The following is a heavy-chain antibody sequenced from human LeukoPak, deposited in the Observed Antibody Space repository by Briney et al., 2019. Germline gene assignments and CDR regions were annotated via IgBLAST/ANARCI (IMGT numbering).Heavy chain of an antibody. CDR3: AVYYYGSGSYPFFDY. D-gene: IGHD3-10*01. Sequence: PSETLSLTCAVYGGSFSGYYWSWVRQPPGKGLEWIGEINHSGSTNYNPSLKSRVTISVDTSKNQFSLKLSSVTAADTAVYYCAVYYYGSGSYPFFDYWGQGTLVTVSS. J-gene: IGHJ4*02. V-gene: IGHV4-34*01. CDR1: GGSFSGYY. CDR2: INHSGST.